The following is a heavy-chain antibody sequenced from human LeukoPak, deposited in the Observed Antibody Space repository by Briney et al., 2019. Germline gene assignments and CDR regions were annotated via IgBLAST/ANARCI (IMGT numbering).Heavy chain of an antibody. CDR1: GYTLTSYG. J-gene: IGHJ2*01. Sequence: ASVKVSCKTSGYTLTSYGISWVRQAPGQGLEWMGWISAYNGDTNYAQNLQGRVTMTTDTSTSTAYMELRSLRSDDTAVYYCARGRTTVTTQRYFDLWGRGTLVTVSS. D-gene: IGHD4-11*01. CDR2: ISAYNGDT. CDR3: ARGRTTVTTQRYFDL. V-gene: IGHV1-18*01.